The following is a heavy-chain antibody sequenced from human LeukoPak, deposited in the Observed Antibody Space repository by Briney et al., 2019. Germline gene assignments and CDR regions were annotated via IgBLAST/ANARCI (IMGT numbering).Heavy chain of an antibody. D-gene: IGHD3-3*01. CDR3: ARDNLDFWSGDHYFDY. J-gene: IGHJ4*02. CDR2: ISGSGGTT. V-gene: IGHV3-23*01. Sequence: GGSLRLSCAASGFTFSTYAMSWVRQAPGKGLEWGSGISGSGGTTYSADSVKGRFTISKDKSKNTLYLQMNSLRAEDTAVYYCARDNLDFWSGDHYFDYWGQGTLVTVSS. CDR1: GFTFSTYA.